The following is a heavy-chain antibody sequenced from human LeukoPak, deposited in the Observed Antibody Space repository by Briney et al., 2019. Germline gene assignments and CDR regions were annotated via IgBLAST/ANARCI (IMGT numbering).Heavy chain of an antibody. V-gene: IGHV4-31*03. J-gene: IGHJ4*02. CDR3: ARVAAVAGSLVYFDF. CDR1: GGSISSGGYY. D-gene: IGHD6-19*01. CDR2: IYYSGST. Sequence: PSETLSLTCTVSGGSISSGGYYWSWIRQHPGKGLEWIGYIYYSGSTYYNPSLKSRVTISVDTSKNQFSLKLSSVTAGDTAVYYCARVAAVAGSLVYFDFWGQGTLVTVSS.